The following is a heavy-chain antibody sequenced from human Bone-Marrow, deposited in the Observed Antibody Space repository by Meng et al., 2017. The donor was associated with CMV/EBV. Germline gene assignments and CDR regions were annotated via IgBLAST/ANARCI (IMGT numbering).Heavy chain of an antibody. CDR1: GGSVSSGDYY. CDR2: IHNSGDT. J-gene: IGHJ6*02. V-gene: IGHV4-61*08. D-gene: IGHD5-18*01. Sequence: GSLRLSCTVSGGSVSSGDYYWSWIRQPPGKGLEWIGYIHNSGDTNYNPSLKSRVTISVDTSKNQFSLKVSSVTAADTAVYYCARDRWIHLWSEDYCSYAMDVWGQGTTVTVSS. CDR3: ARDRWIHLWSEDYCSYAMDV.